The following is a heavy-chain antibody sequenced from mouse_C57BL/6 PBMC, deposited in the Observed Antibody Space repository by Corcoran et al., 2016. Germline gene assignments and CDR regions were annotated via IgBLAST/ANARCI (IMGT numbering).Heavy chain of an antibody. J-gene: IGHJ4*01. V-gene: IGHV1-26*01. CDR2: INPNNGGT. CDR1: GYTFTDYY. CDR3: ARPYGYGEGLYAMDY. Sequence: EVQLQQSGPELVKPGASVKISCKASGYTFTDYYMNWVKQSHGKSLEWIGDINPNNGGTSYNQKFKGKATLTVDKSSSTAYMELRSLTSEDSAVYYCARPYGYGEGLYAMDYWGQGTSVTVSS. D-gene: IGHD2-2*01.